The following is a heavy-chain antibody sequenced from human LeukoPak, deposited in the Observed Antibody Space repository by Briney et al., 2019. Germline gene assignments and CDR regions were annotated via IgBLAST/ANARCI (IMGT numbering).Heavy chain of an antibody. V-gene: IGHV3-23*01. J-gene: IGHJ4*02. D-gene: IGHD5-18*01. CDR2: VRGSGSDT. CDR3: ARDTSGYTFDN. Sequence: GGSLRLSCAASGFTFSTYAMSWVRQAPGKGLEWVSAVRGSGSDTYYADSVKGRFTISRDNAKNSLYLQMNSLRAEDTAVYYCARDTSGYTFDNWGQGTLVTVSS. CDR1: GFTFSTYA.